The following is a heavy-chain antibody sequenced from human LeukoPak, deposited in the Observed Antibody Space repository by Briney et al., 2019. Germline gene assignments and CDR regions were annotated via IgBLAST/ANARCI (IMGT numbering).Heavy chain of an antibody. Sequence: GASVKVSCKASGFTFTSSAVQWVRQARGQRLEWIGWIVVGSGNTNYAQKFQERVTITRDMSTSTAYMELSSLRSEDTAVYYCAALPHYYDCSGYYIDYWGQGTLVTVSS. D-gene: IGHD3-22*01. J-gene: IGHJ4*02. V-gene: IGHV1-58*01. CDR2: IVVGSGNT. CDR1: GFTFTSSA. CDR3: AALPHYYDCSGYYIDY.